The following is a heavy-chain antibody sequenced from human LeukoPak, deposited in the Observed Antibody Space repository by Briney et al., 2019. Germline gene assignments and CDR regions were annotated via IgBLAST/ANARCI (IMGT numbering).Heavy chain of an antibody. V-gene: IGHV3-30-3*01. CDR1: GFSLSSYA. Sequence: GSLRLSCEASGFSLSSYAFHWVRQAPGKGLEWVSFVSFDERNKNYADSVRGRFTISRDNSKNTLYLQMNSVTYEDTAVYFCVRIVGHTTTDFWGQGTIVTVSS. J-gene: IGHJ4*02. CDR3: VRIVGHTTTDF. CDR2: VSFDERNK. D-gene: IGHD1-26*01.